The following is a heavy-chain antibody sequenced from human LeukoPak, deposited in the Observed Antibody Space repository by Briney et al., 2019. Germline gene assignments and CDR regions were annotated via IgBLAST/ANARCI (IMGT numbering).Heavy chain of an antibody. D-gene: IGHD2-15*01. CDR1: GGSISSGGYY. CDR3: ARTLYCSGGSCYLEGAFDI. V-gene: IGHV4-31*03. Sequence: SQTLSLTCTLSGGSISSGGYYWSWIRQPPGKGLEWIGYIYYSGSTYYNPSLKSRVTISVDTSKNQFSLKLSSVTAADTAVYYCARTLYCSGGSCYLEGAFDIWGQGTMVTVSS. J-gene: IGHJ3*02. CDR2: IYYSGST.